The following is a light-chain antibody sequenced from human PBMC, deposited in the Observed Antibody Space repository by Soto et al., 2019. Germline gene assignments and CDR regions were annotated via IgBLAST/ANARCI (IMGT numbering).Light chain of an antibody. J-gene: IGLJ1*01. Sequence: QSVLTPPPSASGTPGQRVTISCSTSSSNLGDNTVNWYQHVPGTAPKLLIYSYDQRPSGVPDRFSGSRSGTSASLAISGLQSEDEADYYCAAWDATLDGYVFGTGTKVTVL. CDR3: AAWDATLDGYV. CDR1: SSNLGDNT. V-gene: IGLV1-44*01. CDR2: SYD.